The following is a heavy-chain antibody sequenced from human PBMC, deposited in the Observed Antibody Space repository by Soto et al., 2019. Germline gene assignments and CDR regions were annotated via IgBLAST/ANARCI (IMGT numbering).Heavy chain of an antibody. J-gene: IGHJ4*02. Sequence: GASVEVSCKASGYTFTSYDINWVRKATGQGLEWMGWMNPNSGNTGYAQKFQGRVTMTRNTSISTAYMELSSLRSEDTAVYYCARDHYDSSGYPLAFDYWGQGTLVTVS. CDR2: MNPNSGNT. CDR1: GYTFTSYD. D-gene: IGHD3-22*01. V-gene: IGHV1-8*01. CDR3: ARDHYDSSGYPLAFDY.